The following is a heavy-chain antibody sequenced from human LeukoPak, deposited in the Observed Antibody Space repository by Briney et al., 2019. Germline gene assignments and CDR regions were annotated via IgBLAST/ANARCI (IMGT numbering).Heavy chain of an antibody. J-gene: IGHJ5*02. CDR3: ARATQYYDFWSGYSNWFDP. V-gene: IGHV1-69*13. CDR1: GYTFTSYY. CDR2: IIPIFGTA. D-gene: IGHD3-3*01. Sequence: SVKVSCKASGYTFTSYYMHWVRQAPGQGLEWMGGIIPIFGTANYAQKFQGRVTITADESTSTAYMELSSLRSEDTAVYYCARATQYYDFWSGYSNWFDPWGQGTLVTVSS.